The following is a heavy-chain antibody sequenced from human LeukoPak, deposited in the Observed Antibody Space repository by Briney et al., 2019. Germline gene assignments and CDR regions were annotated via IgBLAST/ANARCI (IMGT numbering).Heavy chain of an antibody. V-gene: IGHV1-18*01. Sequence: GASGTLSLSSSASTFTSSGISRVRDAPGPGQGWMGWMSAYNGNTDYAQKYQGIVTITTNASTSTAYMELSSLRSEDTAVYYCAGGGYGSSTSCPHEWGQGTLVTVSS. D-gene: IGHD2-2*01. CDR3: AGGGYGSSTSCPHE. J-gene: IGHJ4*02. CDR2: MSAYNGNT. CDR1: ASTFTSSG.